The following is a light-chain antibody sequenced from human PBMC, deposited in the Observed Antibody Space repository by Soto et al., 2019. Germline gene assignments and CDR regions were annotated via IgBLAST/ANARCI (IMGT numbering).Light chain of an antibody. V-gene: IGKV1-8*01. CDR3: QQYYSYPQT. J-gene: IGKJ1*01. CDR2: AAS. Sequence: VLLTQSPSALSASTGERATITCRASQGISSYLAWYQQKPGKAPKLLIYAASTLQSGVPSRFSGSGSGTDFTLTISCLQSEDFATYYCQQYYSYPQTFGQGTKVDIK. CDR1: QGISSY.